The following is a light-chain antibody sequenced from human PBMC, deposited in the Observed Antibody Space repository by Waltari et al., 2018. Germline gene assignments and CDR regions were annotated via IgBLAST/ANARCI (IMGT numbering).Light chain of an antibody. J-gene: IGLJ3*02. V-gene: IGLV1-36*01. CDR1: ASNIGSTG. CDR3: AAWDDTLNGWL. CDR2: YDD. Sequence: QSVLTQPPSVSEAPRQRVTIPCSGSASNIGSTGVNWYQQLPGKAPKLVIYYDDLIPSGVSDRFSGSKSGTSASLAISGLQSEDEADYYCAAWDDTLNGWLFGGGTKLTVL.